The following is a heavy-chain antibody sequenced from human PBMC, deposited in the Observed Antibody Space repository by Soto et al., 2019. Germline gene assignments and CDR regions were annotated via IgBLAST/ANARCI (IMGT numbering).Heavy chain of an antibody. D-gene: IGHD3-10*01. Sequence: PGGSLRLSCAASGFTFSKAWMNWVLQAPWKGLEWVGRIKSKTGGGTTDYAAPVKGRFTISRDDSKDTLYLQMNSLKTEDTAVYYCSTDFHSDYYGSDSPDYWGLGTLVTVSS. CDR2: IKSKTGGGTT. J-gene: IGHJ4*02. CDR3: STDFHSDYYGSDSPDY. CDR1: GFTFSKAW. V-gene: IGHV3-15*07.